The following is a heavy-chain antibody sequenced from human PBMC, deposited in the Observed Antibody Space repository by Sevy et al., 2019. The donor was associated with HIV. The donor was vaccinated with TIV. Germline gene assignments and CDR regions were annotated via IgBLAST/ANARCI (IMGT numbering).Heavy chain of an antibody. D-gene: IGHD3-10*01. CDR3: AKDQVYSYGSGSYFYYYYYGMDV. CDR2: IRYDGSNK. CDR1: GFTFSSYG. Sequence: GGSLRLSCAASGFTFSSYGMHWVRQAPGKGLEWVAFIRYDGSNKYYADSVKGRFTISRDNSKNTLYLQMNSLRAGDTAVYYCAKDQVYSYGSGSYFYYYYYGMDVWGQGTTVTVSS. J-gene: IGHJ6*02. V-gene: IGHV3-30*02.